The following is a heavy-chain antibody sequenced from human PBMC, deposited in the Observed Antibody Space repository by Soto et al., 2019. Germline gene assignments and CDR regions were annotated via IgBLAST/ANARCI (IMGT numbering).Heavy chain of an antibody. CDR2: INHSGST. D-gene: IGHD3-3*01. J-gene: IGHJ4*02. Sequence: QVHLQQWGAGLLKPSETLSLTCAVYGVSFTGYYWSWIRQPPGKGLEWYGEINHSGSTNYNPTVKSRVPISVDTYKKQFSLKLGSVTAADTAVYYCATSYYNFWSGYYLAYFDYWGQGTLVTVSS. CDR3: ATSYYNFWSGYYLAYFDY. V-gene: IGHV4-34*01. CDR1: GVSFTGYY.